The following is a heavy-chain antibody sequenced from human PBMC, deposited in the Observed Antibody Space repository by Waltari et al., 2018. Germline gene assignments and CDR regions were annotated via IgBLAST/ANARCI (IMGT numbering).Heavy chain of an antibody. CDR2: IYYSGST. J-gene: IGHJ4*02. Sequence: QLQLQESGPGLVKPSETLSLTCTVSGGSISSSSYYWGWIRQPPGKGLEWIGSIYYSGSTYYNPSLKSRVTISVDTSKNQFSLKLSSVTAAETAVYYCAREGYYGSGHSNDYWGQGTLVTVSS. CDR1: GGSISSSSYY. V-gene: IGHV4-39*07. CDR3: AREGYYGSGHSNDY. D-gene: IGHD3-10*01.